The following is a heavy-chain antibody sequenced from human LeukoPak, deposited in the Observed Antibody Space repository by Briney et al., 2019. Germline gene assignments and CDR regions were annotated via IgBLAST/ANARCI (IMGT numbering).Heavy chain of an antibody. CDR3: ARHGGWGFYDRVPAIDY. J-gene: IGHJ4*02. CDR2: TYYRSKWYN. Sequence: SQTLSLTCAISGDSVSSNSAAWNWIRQSPSRGLEWLGRTYYRSKWYNDYAVSVKSRITINPDTSKNQFSLQLSSVTAADTAVYYCARHGGWGFYDRVPAIDYWGQGTLVTVSS. D-gene: IGHD3-22*01. V-gene: IGHV6-1*01. CDR1: GDSVSSNSAA.